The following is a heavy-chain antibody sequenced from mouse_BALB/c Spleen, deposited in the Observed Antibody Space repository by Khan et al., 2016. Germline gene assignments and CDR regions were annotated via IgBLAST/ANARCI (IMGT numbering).Heavy chain of an antibody. CDR1: GFNIKDTY. V-gene: IGHV14-3*02. CDR3: ARGSGYGFDY. CDR2: IDPANGNT. D-gene: IGHD3-1*01. J-gene: IGHJ2*01. Sequence: MQLEESGAELVKPGASVKLSCTASGFNIKDTYMHWVKQRPEQGLEWIGRIDPANGNTKYDPKFQGKATITADTSSNTAYLQLSSLTSEDTAVYYCARGSGYGFDYWGQGTTLTVSS.